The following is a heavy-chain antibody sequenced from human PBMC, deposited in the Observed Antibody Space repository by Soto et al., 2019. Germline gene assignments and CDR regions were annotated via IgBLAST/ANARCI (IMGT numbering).Heavy chain of an antibody. V-gene: IGHV4-61*08. D-gene: IGHD4-17*01. J-gene: IGHJ1*01. CDR2: IYYSGST. CDR3: ASKVLGNRYGDYGRGYFQH. CDR1: EGSVRGGGDC. Sequence: SETLCDTNTVSEGSVRGGGDCWSWIRQPPGKGLEWIGYIYYSGSTNYNPSLKSRVTISVDTSKNQFSLKLSSVTAADTAVYYCASKVLGNRYGDYGRGYFQHWGKGTLVTVSP.